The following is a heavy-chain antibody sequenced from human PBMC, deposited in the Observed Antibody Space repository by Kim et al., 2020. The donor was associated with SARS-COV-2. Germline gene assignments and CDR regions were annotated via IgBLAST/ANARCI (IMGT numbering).Heavy chain of an antibody. J-gene: IGHJ6*02. CDR2: ISSSSSNI. CDR3: ARDNWGYSYGGLYYYGMDV. Sequence: GGSLRLSCAASGFTFSSYSMNWVRQAPGKGLEWVSSISSSSSNIYYADSVKGRVTISRDNAKNSLYLQMNSLRAEDTAVYYCARDNWGYSYGGLYYYGMDVWGQGTTVTVSS. CDR1: GFTFSSYS. D-gene: IGHD5-18*01. V-gene: IGHV3-21*01.